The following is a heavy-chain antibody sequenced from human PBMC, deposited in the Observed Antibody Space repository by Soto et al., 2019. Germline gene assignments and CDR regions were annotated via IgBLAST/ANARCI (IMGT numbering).Heavy chain of an antibody. CDR2: INPNSGGT. J-gene: IGHJ4*02. Sequence: ASVKVSCKASGYTFSGFYMHWVRQAPGQGLEWMGWINPNSGGTKSAEKFQGRVTMTRDTSISTAYMELSRLTSGDTAVYYCASAAVTGTAGLDFWGQGTQVTVSS. CDR1: GYTFSGFY. D-gene: IGHD6-19*01. CDR3: ASAAVTGTAGLDF. V-gene: IGHV1-2*02.